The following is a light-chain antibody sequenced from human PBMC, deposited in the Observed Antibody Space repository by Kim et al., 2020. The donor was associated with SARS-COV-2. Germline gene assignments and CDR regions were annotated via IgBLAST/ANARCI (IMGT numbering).Light chain of an antibody. CDR3: QQYNNWPPVS. Sequence: EIVMTQSPATLSVSPGESATLSCRASQSVSSNLAWYQHKVGQAPRLLIYGASTRATGIPARFSGSGSGTELTLTISSLQSEDFADYYGQQYNNWPPVSIGG. J-gene: IGKJ4*01. CDR1: QSVSSN. V-gene: IGKV3-15*01. CDR2: GAS.